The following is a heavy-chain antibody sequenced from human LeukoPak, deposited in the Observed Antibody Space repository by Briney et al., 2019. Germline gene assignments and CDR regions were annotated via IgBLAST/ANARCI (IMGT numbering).Heavy chain of an antibody. V-gene: IGHV3-21*01. D-gene: IGHD3-9*01. Sequence: PGGSLRLSCAASGFTFSSYSMNWVRQAPGKGLEWVSSISSSSSYIYYTDSVKGRFTISRDNAKNSLYLQMNSLRAEDTAVYYCARGYYDILTGSFVYFDYWGQGTLVTVSS. CDR1: GFTFSSYS. J-gene: IGHJ4*02. CDR3: ARGYYDILTGSFVYFDY. CDR2: ISSSSSYI.